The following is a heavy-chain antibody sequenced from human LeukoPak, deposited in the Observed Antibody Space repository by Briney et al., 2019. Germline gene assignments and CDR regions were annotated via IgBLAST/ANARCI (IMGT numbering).Heavy chain of an antibody. J-gene: IGHJ5*02. D-gene: IGHD4-17*01. V-gene: IGHV4-30-2*01. Sequence: SQTLSLTCAVSGGSISSGGYSWSWIQQPPGKGLEWIGYIYHSGSTYYNPSLKSRVTISVDRSKNQFSLKLSSVTAADTAVYYCARMLGDYGFDPWGQGTLVTVSS. CDR2: IYHSGST. CDR3: ARMLGDYGFDP. CDR1: GGSISSGGYS.